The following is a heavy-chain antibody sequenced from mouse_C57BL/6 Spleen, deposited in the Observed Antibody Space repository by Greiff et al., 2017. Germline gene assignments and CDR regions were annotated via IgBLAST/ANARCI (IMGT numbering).Heavy chain of an antibody. CDR1: GYTFTDYY. Sequence: EVQLQESGPVLVKPGASVKMSCKASGYTFTDYYMNWVTQSHGQSLEWIGVINPYNGGTSYNQQFTGKATLTVDKSSSTAYMELTSLTYEDSAVYYCARSGTGREFADGGTGTLVTVSA. D-gene: IGHD4-1*01. CDR2: INPYNGGT. V-gene: IGHV1-19*01. J-gene: IGHJ3*01. CDR3: ARSGTGREFAD.